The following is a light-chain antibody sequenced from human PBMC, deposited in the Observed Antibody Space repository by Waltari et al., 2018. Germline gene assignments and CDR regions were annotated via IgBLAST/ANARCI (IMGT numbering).Light chain of an antibody. CDR2: KAS. CDR3: QQDNSYPRT. CDR1: QSVSRW. J-gene: IGKJ4*01. Sequence: DIQRTQSPSTLSASVGDRVTITGRARQSVSRWLAWYQQKPGKAPKVLIYKASSLESGVPSRFSGSGSGTEFTLTISSLQPDDFATYYCQQDNSYPRTFGGGTKVEIK. V-gene: IGKV1-5*03.